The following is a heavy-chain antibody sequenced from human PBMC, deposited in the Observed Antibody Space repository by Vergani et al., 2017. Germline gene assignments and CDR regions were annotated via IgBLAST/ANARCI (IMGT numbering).Heavy chain of an antibody. Sequence: QVQLQESGPGLVKPSETLSLTCTVSGGSISSYYWSWIRQPPGKGLEWIGYIYYSGSTNYNPSLKSRVTISVDTSKNQFSLKLSSVTAADTAVYYWARATYYYGSGSYYYYYYMDVWGKGTTVTVSS. CDR2: IYYSGST. J-gene: IGHJ6*03. D-gene: IGHD3-10*01. CDR1: GGSISSYY. V-gene: IGHV4-59*01. CDR3: ARATYYYGSGSYYYYYYMDV.